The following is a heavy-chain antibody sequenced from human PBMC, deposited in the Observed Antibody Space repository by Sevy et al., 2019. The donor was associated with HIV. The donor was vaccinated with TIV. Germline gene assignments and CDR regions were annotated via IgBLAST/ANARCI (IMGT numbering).Heavy chain of an antibody. Sequence: SETLSLTCTVSGGSISSSSYYWGWIRQPPGKGLEWIGSIYYSGRTYYNPSLKSRVTISVDTSKNQFSLKLSSVTAADTAVYYCAGSEYSGYDWPLLVWGQGTLVTVSS. V-gene: IGHV4-39*01. CDR3: AGSEYSGYDWPLLV. J-gene: IGHJ4*02. D-gene: IGHD5-12*01. CDR1: GGSISSSSYY. CDR2: IYYSGRT.